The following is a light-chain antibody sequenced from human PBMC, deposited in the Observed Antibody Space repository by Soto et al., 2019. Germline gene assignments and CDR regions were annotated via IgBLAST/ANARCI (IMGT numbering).Light chain of an antibody. J-gene: IGKJ3*01. CDR2: GAS. CDR1: QSVSSSY. CDR3: QQYGSSPRFT. V-gene: IGKV3-20*01. Sequence: EIVLTQSPGTLSLSPGERATLSCRASQSVSSSYLAWYQQKPGQAPRLLIYGASSRATGIPDRFSGSGSGTDFTLTISRLEPEDFAVYYCQQYGSSPRFTFGPGTKVD.